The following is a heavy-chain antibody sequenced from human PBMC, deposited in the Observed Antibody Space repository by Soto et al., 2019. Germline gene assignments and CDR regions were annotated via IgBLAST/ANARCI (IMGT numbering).Heavy chain of an antibody. V-gene: IGHV3-48*02. CDR3: ASPWGAVAGTLFH. D-gene: IGHD6-19*01. J-gene: IGHJ1*01. Sequence: GGSLRLSCAASGFTFSSYSMNWVRQAPGKGLEWVSYISSSSSTIYYADPVKGRFTISRDNAKNSLYLQMNSLRDEDTAVYYCASPWGAVAGTLFHWGQGTLVTVSS. CDR1: GFTFSSYS. CDR2: ISSSSSTI.